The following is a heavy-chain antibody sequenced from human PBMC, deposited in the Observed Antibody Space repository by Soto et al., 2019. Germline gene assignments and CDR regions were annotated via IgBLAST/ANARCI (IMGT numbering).Heavy chain of an antibody. CDR3: TRGPFFYGSGSSTHGGYFALDV. Sequence: GGSLRLSCAASGFTFRSFAMSWVRQPPGKGLEWAATISGGGSRISHADSVKGRFTISRDNAKNSVFLEMDSLRAEDTGVYYCTRGPFFYGSGSSTHGGYFALDVWGQGTTVTVSS. CDR2: ISGGGSRI. CDR1: GFTFRSFA. J-gene: IGHJ6*02. D-gene: IGHD3-10*01. V-gene: IGHV3-23*01.